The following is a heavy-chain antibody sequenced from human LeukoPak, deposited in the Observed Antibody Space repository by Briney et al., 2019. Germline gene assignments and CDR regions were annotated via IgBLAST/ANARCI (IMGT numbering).Heavy chain of an antibody. Sequence: GESLKISCKGSGYKFSSYWIGWVRQMPGKGLEWMGIIHPGDSETRYSPSFQGQVTISADKSISTAYLQWSSLKASDTAMYYCVRALGYCSSGSCYYYDYGGQGTLVTVSA. CDR2: IHPGDSET. CDR1: GYKFSSYW. D-gene: IGHD2-15*01. J-gene: IGHJ4*02. CDR3: VRALGYCSSGSCYYYDY. V-gene: IGHV5-51*01.